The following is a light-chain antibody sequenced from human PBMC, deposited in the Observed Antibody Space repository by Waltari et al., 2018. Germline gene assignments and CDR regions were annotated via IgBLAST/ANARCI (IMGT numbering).Light chain of an antibody. CDR1: SSNIGTNY. CDR3: AAWDDTLTGYV. J-gene: IGLJ1*01. Sequence: QSVLTQPPSASGTHGQRVTISCSGSSSNIGTNYLYWSQQLPGTAPQLHIQTNNKRPSGVPDRFSGSKSGTSGSLAISGLRSEDEADYFCAAWDDTLTGYVFGPGTKVTVL. V-gene: IGLV1-47*01. CDR2: TNN.